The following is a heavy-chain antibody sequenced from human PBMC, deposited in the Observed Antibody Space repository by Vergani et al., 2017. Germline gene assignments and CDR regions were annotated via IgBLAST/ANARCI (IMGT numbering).Heavy chain of an antibody. CDR3: SREVTCSSTSCYSGAFDS. V-gene: IGHV4-59*01. D-gene: IGHD2-2*01. CDR1: GGSISSYY. J-gene: IGHJ3*02. CDR2: IYYSGST. Sequence: QVQLQESGPGLVKPSETLSLTCTVSGGSISSYYWSWIRQPPGKGLEWIGYIYYSGSTNYNPSLKSRVTISVDTSKNQFSLKLSSVTAADTAVYYCSREVTCSSTSCYSGAFDSRDPGRMLYVSS.